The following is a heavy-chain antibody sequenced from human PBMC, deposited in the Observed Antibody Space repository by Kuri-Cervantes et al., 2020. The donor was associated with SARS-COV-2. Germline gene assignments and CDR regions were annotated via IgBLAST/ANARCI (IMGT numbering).Heavy chain of an antibody. CDR3: ARGDVQSGVDAFDI. Sequence: GESLKISFAASGFTFSSYDMHWVRQATGKGLEWVSAIGTAGDTYYPGSVKGRFTISRENAKNSLYLQMNSLRAGDTAVYYCARGDVQSGVDAFDIWGQGTMVTVSS. J-gene: IGHJ3*02. V-gene: IGHV3-13*04. D-gene: IGHD1-1*01. CDR1: GFTFSSYD. CDR2: IGTAGDT.